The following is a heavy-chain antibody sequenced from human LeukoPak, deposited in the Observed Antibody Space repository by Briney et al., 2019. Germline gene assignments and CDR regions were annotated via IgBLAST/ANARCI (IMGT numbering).Heavy chain of an antibody. V-gene: IGHV4-4*07. CDR1: GGSISAYY. J-gene: IGHJ4*02. D-gene: IGHD6-19*01. CDR2: IYPSGNS. Sequence: PSETLSLTCTGSGGSISAYYWSWIRQPAGEGLEWIGHIYPSGNSNYNPSLKSRVTMSVDTSKNQFSLNLSSVTAADTAVYYCARAGRYSSGPTLWGQGTLVTVSS. CDR3: ARAGRYSSGPTL.